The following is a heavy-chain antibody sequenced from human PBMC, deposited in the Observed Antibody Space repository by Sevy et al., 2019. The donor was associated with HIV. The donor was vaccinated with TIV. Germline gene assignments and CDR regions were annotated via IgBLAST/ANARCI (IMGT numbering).Heavy chain of an antibody. CDR2: INPNSDGT. CDR3: ARGENFWTASYYFDY. D-gene: IGHD3-3*01. Sequence: ASVKVSCKASGYTFTGYYIHWVRQAPGQGLEWMGWINPNSDGTNYVQKFQRRVTMTSDTSINTAYMDLRRLRSDDTAVYYCARGENFWTASYYFDYWGQGTLVTVSS. V-gene: IGHV1-2*02. CDR1: GYTFTGYY. J-gene: IGHJ4*02.